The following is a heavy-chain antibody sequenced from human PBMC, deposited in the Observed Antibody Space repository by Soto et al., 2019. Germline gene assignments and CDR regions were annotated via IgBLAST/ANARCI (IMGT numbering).Heavy chain of an antibody. D-gene: IGHD3-10*01. CDR1: GGTVSSYA. Sequence: QLHLVQSGAEVKKAGSSVKVSCKASGGTVSSYAITWVRQAPGKGLEWMGVFIPIFVSAHYAPKFQGRITITAAPSTSTAYMELSGLTSEDTAIYYCARDVSSDTTGFRGYDLWGQGTQVTVSS. CDR2: FIPIFVSA. V-gene: IGHV1-69*01. J-gene: IGHJ4*02. CDR3: ARDVSSDTTGFRGYDL.